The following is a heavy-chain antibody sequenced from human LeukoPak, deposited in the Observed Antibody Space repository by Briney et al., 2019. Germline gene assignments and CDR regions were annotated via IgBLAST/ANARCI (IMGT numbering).Heavy chain of an antibody. D-gene: IGHD2-15*01. J-gene: IGHJ2*01. CDR3: VREAVATGDWYFDL. Sequence: PGGSLRLSCAASGFTFPPYWMHWVRQAPGKGLVWVSRIGYDGYYTTYADSVKGRFTISRDNAKSTLDLQMNSLRAEDTAVYYCVREAVATGDWYFDLWGRGTLVTVSS. V-gene: IGHV3-74*01. CDR1: GFTFPPYW. CDR2: IGYDGYYT.